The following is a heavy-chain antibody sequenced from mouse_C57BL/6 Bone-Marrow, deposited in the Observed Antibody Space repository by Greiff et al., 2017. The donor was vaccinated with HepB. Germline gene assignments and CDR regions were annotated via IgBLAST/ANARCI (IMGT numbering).Heavy chain of an antibody. D-gene: IGHD2-4*01. CDR1: DSEVFPIAY. CDR2: ILPSIGRT. J-gene: IGHJ3*01. CDR3: ARGGRDYGWFAY. Sequence: QVQLQQSGSELRSPGSSVKLSCKDFDSEVFPIAYMSWVRQKPGHGFEWIGGILPSIGRTIYGEKFEDKATLDADTLSNTAYLELNSLTSEGSAIYYCARGGRDYGWFAYWGQGTLVTVSA. V-gene: IGHV15-2*01.